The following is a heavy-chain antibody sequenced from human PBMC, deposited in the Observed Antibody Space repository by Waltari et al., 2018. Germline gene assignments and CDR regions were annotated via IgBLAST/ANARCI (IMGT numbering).Heavy chain of an antibody. CDR3: ARGARRTTVTTGWWYFDL. J-gene: IGHJ2*01. CDR1: GIPYSMYW. CDR2: SNSDGSST. D-gene: IGHD4-17*01. Sequence: EVQLVESGGGLVQPGGSLRLSCAASGIPYSMYWMPWVRQAPGKGLVWVSRSNSDGSSTSYADSVKGRFTISKDNAKNTVYLQMNSLRAEDTAIYYCARGARRTTVTTGWWYFDLWGRGTLVTVSS. V-gene: IGHV3-74*01.